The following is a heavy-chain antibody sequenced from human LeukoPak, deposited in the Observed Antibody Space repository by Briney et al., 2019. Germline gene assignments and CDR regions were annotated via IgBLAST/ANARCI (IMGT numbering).Heavy chain of an antibody. CDR3: AKDHWATTASVCDY. CDR2: IRYDGSNK. V-gene: IGHV3-30*02. Sequence: GGSLRLSCAASGFTFSSYGMHWVRQAPGKGLEWVAFIRYDGSNKYYADSVKGRFTISRDNSKNTLYLQMNSLRAEDTAVYYCAKDHWATTASVCDYWGKGTLVTVSS. CDR1: GFTFSSYG. J-gene: IGHJ4*02. D-gene: IGHD3-16*01.